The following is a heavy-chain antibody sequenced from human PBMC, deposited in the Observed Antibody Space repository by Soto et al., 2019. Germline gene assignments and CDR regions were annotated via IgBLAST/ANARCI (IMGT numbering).Heavy chain of an antibody. D-gene: IGHD4-17*01. J-gene: IGHJ6*02. V-gene: IGHV1-69*01. CDR1: GGTFNNHL. CDR2: IIPMYGTP. CDR3: ARCMQLDYLHGLDF. Sequence: QVQLLQSGSEVREPGSSVRVSCKASGGTFNNHLIAWVRQAPGQGLEWMGGIIPMYGTPHFAQKFQGRVSITADESKSTVYMELKGLGRDDTATYYCARCMQLDYLHGLDFWGQGTTVTAPS.